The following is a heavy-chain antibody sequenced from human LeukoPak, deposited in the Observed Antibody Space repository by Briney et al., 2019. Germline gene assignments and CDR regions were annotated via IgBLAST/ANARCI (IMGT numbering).Heavy chain of an antibody. V-gene: IGHV3-49*04. J-gene: IGHJ4*02. CDR2: IRSKAYGGTA. CDR1: GFTFGNYA. D-gene: IGHD1-7*01. CDR3: TKGANSNYYFDY. Sequence: RSGGSLRLSCTASGFTFGNYARSGVRQAPGKGLEWVGFIRSKAYGGTAEYAASVKGRFTISRDDSKSIAYLQMNSLKTEDTAVYYCTKGANSNYYFDYWGQGTLVTVSS.